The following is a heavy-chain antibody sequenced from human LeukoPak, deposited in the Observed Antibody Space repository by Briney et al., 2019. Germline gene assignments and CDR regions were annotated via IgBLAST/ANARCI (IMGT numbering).Heavy chain of an antibody. CDR2: IYYSGST. J-gene: IGHJ5*02. CDR1: GGSISSSNW. D-gene: IGHD3-10*01. Sequence: KTSETLSLTCAVSGGSISSSNWWSWVRQPPGKGLEWIGSIYYSGSTYYNPSLKSRVTISVDTSKNQFSLKLSSVTAADTAVYYCARRLGSGSYYNRGWFDPWGQGTLVTVSS. CDR3: ARRLGSGSYYNRGWFDP. V-gene: IGHV4-39*01.